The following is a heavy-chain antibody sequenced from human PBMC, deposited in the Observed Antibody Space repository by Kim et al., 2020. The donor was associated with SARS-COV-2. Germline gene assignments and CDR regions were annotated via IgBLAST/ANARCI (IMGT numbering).Heavy chain of an antibody. V-gene: IGHV3-9*01. Sequence: GGSLRLSCAASGFTFDDYAMHWVRQAPGKGLEWVSGISWNSGSIGYADSVKGRFTISRDNAKNSLYLQMNSLRAEDTALYYCAKDIKYQLLKIWGQGTLV. CDR3: AKDIKYQLLKI. CDR1: GFTFDDYA. J-gene: IGHJ4*02. D-gene: IGHD2-2*01. CDR2: ISWNSGSI.